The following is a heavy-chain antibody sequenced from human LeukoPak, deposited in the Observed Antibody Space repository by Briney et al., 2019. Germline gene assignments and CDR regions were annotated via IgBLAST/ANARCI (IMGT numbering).Heavy chain of an antibody. Sequence: GGSLRLSCAASGFTFSSHAMSWVRQAPGKGLERVSGISGSGGSTHYTDSVKGRFTISRDNSKNTLNLQMNSLRAEDTAVYYCAKHSSGWYNDAFDKWGQGTMVTVSS. V-gene: IGHV3-23*01. CDR3: AKHSSGWYNDAFDK. CDR2: ISGSGGST. D-gene: IGHD6-19*01. CDR1: GFTFSSHA. J-gene: IGHJ3*02.